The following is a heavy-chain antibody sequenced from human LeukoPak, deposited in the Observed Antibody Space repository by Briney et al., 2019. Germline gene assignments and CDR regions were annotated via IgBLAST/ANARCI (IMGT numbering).Heavy chain of an antibody. CDR3: AKGSNFYASGSHFDV. CDR1: GFTFSNYV. J-gene: IGHJ4*02. D-gene: IGHD3-10*01. Sequence: PGGSLRLSCVASGFTFSNYVMYWVRQVPGKGLEGVLGIIGTSSYTYSADFVKGRFTISRGNSMNTLWLQMNSLRVEDTAVYYCAKGSNFYASGSHFDVWGQGTLVTVSS. CDR2: IIGTSSYT. V-gene: IGHV3-23*01.